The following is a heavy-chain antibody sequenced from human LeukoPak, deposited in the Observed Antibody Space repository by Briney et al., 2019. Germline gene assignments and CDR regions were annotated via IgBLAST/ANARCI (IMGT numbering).Heavy chain of an antibody. Sequence: GGSLRLSCAASGFTFGDYAMHWVRQAPGKGLEWVSGISWNSGTIGYADSVQGRFTISRDNAKNSLYLQMNSLRAEDTAFYYCAEDHYSSGWYALDYWGQGTLVTVSS. CDR2: ISWNSGTI. CDR1: GFTFGDYA. CDR3: AEDHYSSGWYALDY. V-gene: IGHV3-9*01. J-gene: IGHJ4*02. D-gene: IGHD6-19*01.